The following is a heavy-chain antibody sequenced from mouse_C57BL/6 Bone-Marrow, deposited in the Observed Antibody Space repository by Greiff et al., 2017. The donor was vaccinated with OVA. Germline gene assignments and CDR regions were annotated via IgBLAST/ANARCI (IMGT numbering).Heavy chain of an antibody. CDR3: ARATTVVGDYFDY. CDR1: GYSITSGYY. V-gene: IGHV3-6*01. Sequence: EVHLVESGPGLVKPSQSLSLTCSVTGYSITSGYYWNWIRQFPGNKLEWMGYISYDGSNNYNPSLKNRISITRDTSKNQFFLKLNSVTTEDTATYYCARATTVVGDYFDYWGQGTTLTVSS. J-gene: IGHJ2*01. CDR2: ISYDGSN. D-gene: IGHD1-1*01.